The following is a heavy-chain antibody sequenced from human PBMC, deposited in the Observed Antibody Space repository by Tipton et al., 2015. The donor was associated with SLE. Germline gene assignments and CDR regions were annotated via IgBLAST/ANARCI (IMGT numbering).Heavy chain of an antibody. D-gene: IGHD2-2*02. Sequence: TLSLTCTVSGGSISSSSYYWGWIRQPPGKGLEWIGRIYYSGSSYYNPSLKSRVTISVDTSKNQFSLKLSSVTAADTAVYYCAREDSSSWFYTRFDPWGQGTLVTVSS. CDR1: GGSISSSSYY. J-gene: IGHJ5*02. CDR3: AREDSSSWFYTRFDP. V-gene: IGHV4-39*07. CDR2: IYYSGSS.